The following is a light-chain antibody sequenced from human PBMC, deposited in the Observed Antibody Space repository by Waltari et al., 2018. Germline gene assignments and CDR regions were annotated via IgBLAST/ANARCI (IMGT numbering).Light chain of an antibody. V-gene: IGKV3-20*01. CDR1: QSVRTAN. CDR2: ETS. CDR3: QQYGITWT. Sequence: EIVLTQSPGTLSLSPGESATLSCRASQSVRTANLAWFQQRPGQAPRLLIYETSRRVTGIPDRFSGSGSGTDFTLTISRLEPVDFAVYYCQQYGITWTFGQGTKVEIK. J-gene: IGKJ1*01.